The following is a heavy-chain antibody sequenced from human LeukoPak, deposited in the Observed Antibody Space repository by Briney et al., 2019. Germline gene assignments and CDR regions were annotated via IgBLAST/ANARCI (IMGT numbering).Heavy chain of an antibody. CDR2: ISYDGSNK. CDR1: GFTFSSYG. CDR3: AKDLGGPGYDFWSGYSPLGY. D-gene: IGHD3-3*01. V-gene: IGHV3-30*18. Sequence: PGGSLRLSCAASGFTFSSYGMHWVRQAPGKGLEWVAVISYDGSNKYYADSVKGRFTISRDNSKNTLYLQMNSLRAEDMAVYYCAKDLGGPGYDFWSGYSPLGYWGQGTLVTVSS. J-gene: IGHJ4*02.